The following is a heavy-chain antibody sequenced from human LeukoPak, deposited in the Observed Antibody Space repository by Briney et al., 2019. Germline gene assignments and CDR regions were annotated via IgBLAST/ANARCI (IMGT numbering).Heavy chain of an antibody. Sequence: ASVKVSCKVSGYTLTELSMHWVRQAPGKGLEWMGGFDPEDGETIYAQKFQGRVTMTEDTSTDTAYMELSSLRSEDTAVYYCAIRHTEWIQLWLRAYPLYYFDYWGQGTLVTVSS. CDR1: GYTLTELS. CDR3: AIRHTEWIQLWLRAYPLYYFDY. D-gene: IGHD5-18*01. V-gene: IGHV1-24*01. CDR2: FDPEDGET. J-gene: IGHJ4*02.